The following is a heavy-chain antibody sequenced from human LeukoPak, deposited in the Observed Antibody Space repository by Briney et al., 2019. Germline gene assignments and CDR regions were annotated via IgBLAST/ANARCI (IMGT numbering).Heavy chain of an antibody. V-gene: IGHV1-69*05. Sequence: SVKLSCKASGGTFSSYAISWVRQAPGQGLEWMGRIIPIFGTANYAQKFQGRVTITTDESTSTAYMELSSLRSEDTAVYYYKTDGDYDSSAYYFDYWGHRTLVTVSS. J-gene: IGHJ4*01. CDR2: IIPIFGTA. CDR3: KTDGDYDSSAYYFDY. D-gene: IGHD3-22*01. CDR1: GGTFSSYA.